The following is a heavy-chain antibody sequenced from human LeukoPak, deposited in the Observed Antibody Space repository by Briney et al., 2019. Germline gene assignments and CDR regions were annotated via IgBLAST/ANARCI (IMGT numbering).Heavy chain of an antibody. V-gene: IGHV4-30-2*01. Sequence: SQTLSLTCAVSGGSISSGGYSWSWIRQPPGKGLEWIGYIYHSGSTYYNPSLKSRVTISVDRSKNQFSLKLSSVTAADTAVYYCARTPGSSSWYYFDYWGQGTLVTVSS. CDR2: IYHSGST. CDR3: ARTPGSSSWYYFDY. J-gene: IGHJ4*02. CDR1: GGSISSGGYS. D-gene: IGHD6-13*01.